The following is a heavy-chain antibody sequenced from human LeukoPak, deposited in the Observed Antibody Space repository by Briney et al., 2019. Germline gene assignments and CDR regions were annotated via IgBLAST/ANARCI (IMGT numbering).Heavy chain of an antibody. J-gene: IGHJ4*02. CDR3: ARGRGYNSFDY. V-gene: IGHV4-39*07. Sequence: SETLSLTCTVSGGSISSYYWGWIRQPPGKGLEWIGSIYYSGSTYYNPSLKSRVTISVDTSKNQFSLKLTSVTAADTAVYYCARGRGYNSFDYWGQGTLVTVSS. CDR1: GGSISSYY. CDR2: IYYSGST. D-gene: IGHD3-16*02.